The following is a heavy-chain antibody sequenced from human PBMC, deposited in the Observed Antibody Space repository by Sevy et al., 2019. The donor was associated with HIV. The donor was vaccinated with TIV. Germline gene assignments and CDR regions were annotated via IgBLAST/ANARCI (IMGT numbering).Heavy chain of an antibody. Sequence: ASVKVSCKASGGTFSSYAISWVRQASGQGLEWMGRIIPILGIANYAQKFQGRVTITADKSTSTAYMELSSLRSEDTAVYYCASAYSGSYYGYFQHWGQGTLVTVSS. CDR3: ASAYSGSYYGYFQH. CDR2: IIPILGIA. V-gene: IGHV1-69*04. D-gene: IGHD1-26*01. J-gene: IGHJ1*01. CDR1: GGTFSSYA.